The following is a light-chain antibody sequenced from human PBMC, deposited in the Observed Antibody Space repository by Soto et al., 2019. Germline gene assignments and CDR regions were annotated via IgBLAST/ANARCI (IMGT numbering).Light chain of an antibody. V-gene: IGKV3-20*01. CDR1: QAVYSSL. J-gene: IGKJ5*01. CDR3: QQYGNAPIT. CDR2: GAS. Sequence: ETVLTQSPGTLSLSPGEVATLSCIATQAVYSSLLAWYQQKPGQAPRLLIYGASSRATGIPDRFSGSGSGTDFTLSISRLEVEDFAVYHCQQYGNAPITFGQGTRLEIK.